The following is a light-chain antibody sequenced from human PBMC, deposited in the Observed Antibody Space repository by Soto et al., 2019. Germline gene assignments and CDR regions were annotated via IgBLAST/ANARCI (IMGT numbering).Light chain of an antibody. CDR1: QSVLYSSNNKNY. J-gene: IGKJ2*01. CDR2: WAS. V-gene: IGKV4-1*01. CDR3: QQYYSTPQT. Sequence: DIVMTQSPDSLAVSLDERATINCKSSQSVLYSSNNKNYLAWYQQKPGQPPKLLIYWASTRESGVPDRFSGSGSGTDFTLTISSLQAADVAVYYCQQYYSTPQTFGQGTKLEIK.